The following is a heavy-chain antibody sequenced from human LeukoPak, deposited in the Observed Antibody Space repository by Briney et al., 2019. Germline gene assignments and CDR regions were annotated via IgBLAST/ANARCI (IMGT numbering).Heavy chain of an antibody. CDR3: ARRGGDYFDY. CDR2: IKNPGSTT. CDR1: GFTFSSYW. Sequence: PGGSLRLSCAASGFTFSSYWMHWGRQVPGGGLVWVLRIKNPGSTTSYAASEKGRFTIPRDNAKNTLYLQMNSLRAEDTAVYYCARRGGDYFDYWGQGTLVTVSS. J-gene: IGHJ4*02. V-gene: IGHV3-74*01. D-gene: IGHD4-17*01.